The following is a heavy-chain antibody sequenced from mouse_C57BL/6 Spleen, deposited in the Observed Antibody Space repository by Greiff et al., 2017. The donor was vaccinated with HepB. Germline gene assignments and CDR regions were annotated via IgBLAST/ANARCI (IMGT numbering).Heavy chain of an antibody. CDR3: AREGLEDYGFAY. D-gene: IGHD2-4*01. V-gene: IGHV5-4*01. CDR1: GFTFSSYA. Sequence: EVQVVESGGGLVKPGGSLKLSCAASGFTFSSYAMSWVRQTPEKRLEWVATISDGGSYTYYPDNVKGRFTISRDNAKNNLYLQMSHLKSEDTAMYYCAREGLEDYGFAYWGQGTLVTVSA. CDR2: ISDGGSYT. J-gene: IGHJ3*01.